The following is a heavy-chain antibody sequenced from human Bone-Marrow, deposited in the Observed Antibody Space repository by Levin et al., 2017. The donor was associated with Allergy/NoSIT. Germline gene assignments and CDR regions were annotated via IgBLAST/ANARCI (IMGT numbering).Heavy chain of an antibody. CDR3: ARLVVPRGSLRYSDWYMDV. J-gene: IGHJ6*03. CDR1: GGSFISGSYY. D-gene: IGHD3-9*01. Sequence: KTSETLSLTCTVSGGSFISGSYYWGWIRQPPGMGLEWIGTIFHRGGTNYNPSLKSRITIALDTSKNSFSLNLNSVTAADTALYFCARLVVPRGSLRYSDWYMDVWGKGTMVIVSS. V-gene: IGHV4-39*02. CDR2: IFHRGGT.